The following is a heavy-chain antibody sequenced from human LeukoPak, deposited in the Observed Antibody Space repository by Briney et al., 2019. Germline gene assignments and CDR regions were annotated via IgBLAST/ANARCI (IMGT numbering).Heavy chain of an antibody. J-gene: IGHJ4*02. CDR3: ARGTLYRGWSYYLDF. CDR1: GGSISNYY. Sequence: KSSETLSLTCTVSGGSISNYYWGWIRQPPGKALEWIGSVYYSGTTSYNPSLKSRVTISVDMSKNHFSLRLRSVTAADTAMYYCARGTLYRGWSYYLDFWGQGSQVTVSS. CDR2: VYYSGTT. V-gene: IGHV4-39*07. D-gene: IGHD6-19*01.